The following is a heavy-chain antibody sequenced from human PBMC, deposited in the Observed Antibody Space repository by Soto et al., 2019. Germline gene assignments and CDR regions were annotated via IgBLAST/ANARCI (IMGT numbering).Heavy chain of an antibody. CDR1: GGTFSSYT. D-gene: IGHD3-22*01. CDR2: IIPILGIA. J-gene: IGHJ6*02. Sequence: QVQLVQSGAEVKKPGSSVKVSCKASGGTFSSYTISWVRQAPGQGLEWMGRIIPILGIANYAQKFQGRVTITADKSTSTAYMELSSLRSEDTAVYYCARNRDSEHYGMDVWGQGTTVTVSS. CDR3: ARNRDSEHYGMDV. V-gene: IGHV1-69*02.